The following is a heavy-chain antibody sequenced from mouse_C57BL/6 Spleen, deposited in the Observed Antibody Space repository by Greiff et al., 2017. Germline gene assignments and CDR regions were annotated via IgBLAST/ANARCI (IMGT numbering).Heavy chain of an antibody. CDR1: GYTFTSYT. D-gene: IGHD1-1*01. CDR2: INPSSGYT. J-gene: IGHJ2*01. CDR3: ARDYYGSSYEGGY. V-gene: IGHV1-4*01. Sequence: QVHVKQSGAELARPGASVKMSCKASGYTFTSYTMHWVKQRPGQGLEWIGYINPSSGYTKYNQKFKDKATLTADKSSSTAYMQLSSLTSEDSAVYYCARDYYGSSYEGGYWGQGTTLTVSS.